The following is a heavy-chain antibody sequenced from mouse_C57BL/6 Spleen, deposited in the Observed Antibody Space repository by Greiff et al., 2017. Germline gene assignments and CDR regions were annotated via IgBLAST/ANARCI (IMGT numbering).Heavy chain of an antibody. V-gene: IGHV3-6*01. D-gene: IGHD3-2*02. CDR2: ISYDGSN. J-gene: IGHJ2*01. CDR3: ARRSSSGYPYYFDY. CDR1: GYSITSGYY. Sequence: ESGPGLVKPSQSLSLTCSVTGYSITSGYYWNWIRQFPGNKLEWMGYISYDGSNNYNPSLKNRISITRDTSKNQFFLKLNSVTTEDTATYYCARRSSSGYPYYFDYWGQGTTLTVSS.